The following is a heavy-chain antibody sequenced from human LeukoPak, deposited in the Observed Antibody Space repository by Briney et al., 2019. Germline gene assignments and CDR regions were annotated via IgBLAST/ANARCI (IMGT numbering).Heavy chain of an antibody. CDR2: ISNGSDRI. CDR1: GFTFSDYF. Sequence: GGSLRLSCAASGFTFSDYFMNWVRQAPGEGLEWVSSISNGSDRIYYADSVQGRFTTSRDNAKNLVYLQMEGLRVGDTAAYFCARDLTTLTYWGQGTLVTVSS. D-gene: IGHD4-11*01. CDR3: ARDLTTLTY. J-gene: IGHJ4*02. V-gene: IGHV3-21*06.